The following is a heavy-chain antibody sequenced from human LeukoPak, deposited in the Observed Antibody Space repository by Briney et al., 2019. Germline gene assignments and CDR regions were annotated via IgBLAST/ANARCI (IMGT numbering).Heavy chain of an antibody. V-gene: IGHV1-46*01. J-gene: IGHJ5*02. CDR1: GYTFTSYY. Sequence: GASVKVSCKASGYTFTSYYMHWVRQAPGQGLEWMGIINPSGGSTSYAQKFQGRVTMTRDTSTSTVYMELSSLRSEDTAVYYCARGCLGVGATSWFDPWGQGTLVTVSS. CDR2: INPSGGST. D-gene: IGHD1-26*01. CDR3: ARGCLGVGATSWFDP.